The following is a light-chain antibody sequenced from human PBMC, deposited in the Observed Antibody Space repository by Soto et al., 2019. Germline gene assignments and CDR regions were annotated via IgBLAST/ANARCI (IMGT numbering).Light chain of an antibody. CDR1: QNIGSY. CDR2: AAS. Sequence: DIQMTQSPSSLSPSVRDTVTITCRASQNIGSYLNWYQQKPGKAPTLLIYAASTLQSGVPSRFSGSGSGTDFNLTISSLNPEDFATYFCQQGYRIFQTFGQGTKLEVK. J-gene: IGKJ1*01. CDR3: QQGYRIFQT. V-gene: IGKV1-39*01.